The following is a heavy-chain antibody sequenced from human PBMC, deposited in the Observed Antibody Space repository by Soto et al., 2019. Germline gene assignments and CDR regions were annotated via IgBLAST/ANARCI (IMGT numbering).Heavy chain of an antibody. D-gene: IGHD2-15*01. Sequence: EVQLVESGGGLVKPGGSLRLSCAASGFTFGKYGMNWLRQAPGRGLEWVASISSSTSNVYYADSVKGPFSTSRDNAKNILYLEMYGLRSEDTAVYYCARDHSEGGVGHWFESWGQGTLVTVSS. CDR2: ISSSTSNV. V-gene: IGHV3-21*02. J-gene: IGHJ5*01. CDR3: ARDHSEGGVGHWFES. CDR1: GFTFGKYG.